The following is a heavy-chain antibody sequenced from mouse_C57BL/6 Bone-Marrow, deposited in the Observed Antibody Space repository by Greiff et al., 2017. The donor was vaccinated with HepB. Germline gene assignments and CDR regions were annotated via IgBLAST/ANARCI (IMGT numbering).Heavy chain of an antibody. CDR2: IDPANGNT. V-gene: IGHV14-3*01. CDR1: GFNIKNTY. D-gene: IGHD1-1*01. Sequence: EVQLQQSVAELVRPGASVKLSCTASGFNIKNTYMHWVKQRPEQGLEWIGRIDPANGNTKYAPKFQGKATITADTSSNTAYLQLSSLTSEDTAIYYCARDIYYYGSSFLYWYFDVWGTGTTVTVSS. J-gene: IGHJ1*03. CDR3: ARDIYYYGSSFLYWYFDV.